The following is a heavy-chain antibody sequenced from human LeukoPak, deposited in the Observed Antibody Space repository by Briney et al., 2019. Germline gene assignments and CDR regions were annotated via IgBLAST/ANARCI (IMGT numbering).Heavy chain of an antibody. V-gene: IGHV4-59*01. CDR3: ASSYYDVLTGSTFEMDV. CDR1: GGSIRSYY. CDR2: IYYSGST. Sequence: SETLSLTCTVSGGSIRSYYWSWIRQPPGKGLEWIGHIYYSGSTNYSPSLKSRVTMSVDTSKNQFSLKLSSVTAADTAVYYCASSYYDVLTGSTFEMDVWGKGTTVTVSS. J-gene: IGHJ6*04. D-gene: IGHD3-9*01.